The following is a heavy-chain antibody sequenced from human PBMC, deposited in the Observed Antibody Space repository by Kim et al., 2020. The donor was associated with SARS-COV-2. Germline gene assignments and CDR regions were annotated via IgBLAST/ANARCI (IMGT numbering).Heavy chain of an antibody. D-gene: IGHD5-18*01. Sequence: SPSFQGQVTISADKSISTAYLQWSSLKASDTAMYYCASSRGGYSYGLDYWGQGTLVTVSS. J-gene: IGHJ4*02. V-gene: IGHV5-51*01. CDR3: ASSRGGYSYGLDY.